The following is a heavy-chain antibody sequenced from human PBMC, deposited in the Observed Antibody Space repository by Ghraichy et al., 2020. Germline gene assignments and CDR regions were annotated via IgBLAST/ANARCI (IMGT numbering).Heavy chain of an antibody. CDR1: GFTFSGYW. V-gene: IGHV3-7*01. CDR2: IKQDGSEA. D-gene: IGHD6-25*01. Sequence: GESLNISCAASGFTFSGYWMSWVRQAPGKGLEWVASIKQDGSEAHYVDSVKGRFTISRDNAKNSLSLQMNSLRAEDTAVYYCAKNIVAAGKYYYYYYGMDVWGQGTTVTVSS. CDR3: AKNIVAAGKYYYYYYGMDV. J-gene: IGHJ6*02.